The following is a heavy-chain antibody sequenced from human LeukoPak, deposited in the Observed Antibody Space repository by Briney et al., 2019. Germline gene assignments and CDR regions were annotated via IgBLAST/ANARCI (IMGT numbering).Heavy chain of an antibody. J-gene: IGHJ4*02. CDR2: IYSGGST. CDR1: GFTVSSNY. D-gene: IGHD3-16*01. Sequence: GGSLRLSCAASGFTVSSNYMSWVRQAPGKGLEWVSVIYSGGSTYYADSVKGRFSISRDNSKNTLYLQMNSLRAEDTAVYYCARARGGIRFDYWGQGTLVTVSS. V-gene: IGHV3-53*01. CDR3: ARARGGIRFDY.